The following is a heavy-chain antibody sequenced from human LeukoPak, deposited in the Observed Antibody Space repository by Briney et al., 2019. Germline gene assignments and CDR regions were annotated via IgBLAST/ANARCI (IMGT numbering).Heavy chain of an antibody. CDR1: GGSISSYY. J-gene: IGHJ6*02. D-gene: IGHD4-17*01. CDR2: IYYSGST. CDR3: ARDTVTTNPFYYYGMDV. Sequence: SETLSLTCTVSGGSISSYYWSWIRQPPGKGLELIGYIYYSGSTNYNPSLKSRVTISVDTSKNQFSLKLSSVTAADTAVYYCARDTVTTNPFYYYGMDVWGQGTTVTVSS. V-gene: IGHV4-59*01.